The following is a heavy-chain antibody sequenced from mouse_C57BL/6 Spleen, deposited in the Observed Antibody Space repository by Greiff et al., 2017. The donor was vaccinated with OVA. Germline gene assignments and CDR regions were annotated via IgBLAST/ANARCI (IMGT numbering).Heavy chain of an antibody. J-gene: IGHJ4*01. CDR2: IYPGDGDT. CDR3: ARSGDGYYNAMDY. Sequence: QVHVKQSGPELVKPGASVKISCKASGYAFSSSWMNWVKQRPGKGLEWIGRIYPGDGDTNYNGKFKGKATLTADKSSSTAYMQLSSLTSEDSAVYFCARSGDGYYNAMDYWGQGTSVTVSS. D-gene: IGHD2-3*01. V-gene: IGHV1-82*01. CDR1: GYAFSSSW.